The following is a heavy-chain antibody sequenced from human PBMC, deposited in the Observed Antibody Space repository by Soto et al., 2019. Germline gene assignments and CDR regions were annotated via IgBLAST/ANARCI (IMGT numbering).Heavy chain of an antibody. D-gene: IGHD1-1*01. CDR3: ASGQLVTRLFDY. CDR2: INSDGSST. Sequence: PGGPLRLSCAASGFTFSSYWMHWVRQAPGKGLVWVSRINSDGSSTSYADSVKGRFTISRDNAKNTLYLQMNSLRAEDTAVYYCASGQLVTRLFDYWGQGTLVTVS. CDR1: GFTFSSYW. V-gene: IGHV3-74*01. J-gene: IGHJ4*02.